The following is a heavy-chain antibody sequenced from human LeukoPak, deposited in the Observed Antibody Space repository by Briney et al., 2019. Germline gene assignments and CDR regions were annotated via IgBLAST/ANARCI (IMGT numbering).Heavy chain of an antibody. CDR2: INGDGSTT. V-gene: IGHV3-74*03. D-gene: IGHD3-10*01. CDR3: ARDYAGSPDY. Sequence: GGSLRLSCTASGFTFSTYWINWVRHSPGKGLVWVALINGDGSTTTHADSVKGRFTISRDNAKNTAYLQMNSLRDEDTGVYFCARDYAGSPDYWGQGTLVTVSA. J-gene: IGHJ4*02. CDR1: GFTFSTYW.